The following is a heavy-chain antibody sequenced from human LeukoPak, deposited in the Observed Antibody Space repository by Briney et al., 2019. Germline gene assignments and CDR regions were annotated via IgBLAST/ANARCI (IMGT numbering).Heavy chain of an antibody. CDR2: INPNSGGT. CDR1: GYTFTGYY. J-gene: IGHJ4*01. V-gene: IGHV1-2*02. CDR3: ARDGFSESRSSGGVDH. D-gene: IGHD6-6*01. Sequence: GASVKVSCEASGYTFTGYYMHWVRQAPGQGLEWMGWINPNSGGTNYAQKFQGRVTMTRDTSISTAYMELSRLRSDDTAVYYCARDGFSESRSSGGVDHLGQGTLVNGSS.